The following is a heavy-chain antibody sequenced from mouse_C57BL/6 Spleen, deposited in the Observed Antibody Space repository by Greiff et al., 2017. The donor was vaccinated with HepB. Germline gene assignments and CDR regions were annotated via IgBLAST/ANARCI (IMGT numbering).Heavy chain of an antibody. D-gene: IGHD2-3*01. CDR3: AKYDGYYDY. CDR1: GFSLTSYV. CDR2: IWGDGST. J-gene: IGHJ2*01. Sequence: VKLMESGPGLVAPSQCLSITCTVSGFSLTSYVVSWVRQPPGKGLEWLGVIWGDGSTNYHSALISRLSISKDNSKSQVFLKLNSLHTDDTAAYYCAKYDGYYDYWGQGATLTVSS. V-gene: IGHV2-3*01.